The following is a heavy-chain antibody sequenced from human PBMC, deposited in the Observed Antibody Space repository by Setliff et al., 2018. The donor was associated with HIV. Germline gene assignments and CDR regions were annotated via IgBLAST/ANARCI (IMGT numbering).Heavy chain of an antibody. Sequence: SETLSLTCTVSGGSISSYYWGWIRQPPGKGLEWLGSFYYSGSTYYNPSLQSRVTISVDSSKNQFSLILKSVTAADTAVYYCARHDCGGDCSINWFDPWGQGTLVTVSS. CDR2: FYYSGST. CDR3: ARHDCGGDCSINWFDP. J-gene: IGHJ5*02. CDR1: GGSISSYY. V-gene: IGHV4-39*07. D-gene: IGHD2-21*02.